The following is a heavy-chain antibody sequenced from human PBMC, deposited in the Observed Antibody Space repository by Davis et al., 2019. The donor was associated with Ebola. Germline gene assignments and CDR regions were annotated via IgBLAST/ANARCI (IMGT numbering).Heavy chain of an antibody. V-gene: IGHV1-8*01. CDR3: ATDHNWDGAFDY. Sequence: ASVKVSCKASGYTFTSYDINWVRQATGQGLEWMGWMNPNSGNTGYAQKFQGRVTMTEDTSTDTAYMELSSLRSEDTAVYYCATDHNWDGAFDYWGQGTLVTVSS. D-gene: IGHD1-1*01. CDR2: MNPNSGNT. CDR1: GYTFTSYD. J-gene: IGHJ4*02.